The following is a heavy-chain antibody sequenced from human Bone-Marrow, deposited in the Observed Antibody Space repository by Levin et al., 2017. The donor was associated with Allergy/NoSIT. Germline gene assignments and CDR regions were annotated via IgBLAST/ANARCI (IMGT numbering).Heavy chain of an antibody. D-gene: IGHD2-2*01. CDR1: GFPFSTYG. V-gene: IGHV3-30*18. CDR3: VKEVVGYCTSNSCHYDY. CDR2: ISYDGSNT. J-gene: IGHJ4*01. Sequence: GESLKISCAASGFPFSTYGMHWVRQAPGKGLEWVAIISYDGSNTNYADSVKGRFTISRDISKNALFLQMNSLRPEDTAVYFCVKEVVGYCTSNSCHYDYWGQGTLVTVSS.